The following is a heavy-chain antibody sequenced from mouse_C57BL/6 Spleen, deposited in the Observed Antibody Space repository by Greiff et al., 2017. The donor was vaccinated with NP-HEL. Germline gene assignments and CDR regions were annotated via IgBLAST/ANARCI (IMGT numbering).Heavy chain of an antibody. D-gene: IGHD2-3*01. CDR1: GYAFSSSW. J-gene: IGHJ2*01. CDR2: IYPGDGDT. Sequence: VKLMESGPELVKPGASVKISCKASGYAFSSSWMNWVKQRPGKGLEWIGRIYPGDGDTNYNGKFKGKATLTADKSSSTAYMQLSSLTSEDSAVYFCAREYDYVDYWGQGTTLTVSS. V-gene: IGHV1-82*01. CDR3: AREYDYVDY.